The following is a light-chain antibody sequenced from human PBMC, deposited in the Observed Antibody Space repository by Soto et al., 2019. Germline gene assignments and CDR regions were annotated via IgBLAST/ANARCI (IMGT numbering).Light chain of an antibody. Sequence: DIQMTQSPSTLSASVGDSVSINCRASQSISAWLAWYQQKPGKAPRLLIYKASTLEIGVPSRFSGSGSGTEFTLTISSLQPDDDAIYYYQQYNDYSWKCGQGTNADI. CDR3: QQYNDYSWK. CDR1: QSISAW. J-gene: IGKJ1*01. CDR2: KAS. V-gene: IGKV1-5*03.